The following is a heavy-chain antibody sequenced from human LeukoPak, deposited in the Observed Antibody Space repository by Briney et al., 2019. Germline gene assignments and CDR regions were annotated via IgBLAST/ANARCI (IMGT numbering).Heavy chain of an antibody. V-gene: IGHV1-2*06. CDR2: INPISGGT. CDR3: ARYCSSTSCYSDY. D-gene: IGHD2-2*01. CDR1: GYTFTGYY. J-gene: IGHJ4*02. Sequence: ASVKVSCKASGYTFTGYYMHWVRQAPGQGLEYMGRINPISGGTVYAQKFQGRVTMTRGTSITTAYMELTRLRSDDTAVYYCARYCSSTSCYSDYWGQGTLVTVSS.